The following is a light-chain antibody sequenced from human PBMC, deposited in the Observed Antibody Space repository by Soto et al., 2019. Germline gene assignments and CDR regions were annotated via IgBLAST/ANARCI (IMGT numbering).Light chain of an antibody. CDR2: EVT. V-gene: IGLV2-8*01. Sequence: QSVLTQPPSAPGSPGQSVTISCTGTSSDIGAYNYVSWYQQHPGKVPKLIIHEVTQRPSGVPDRFSASKSGNTASLTVSGLQAEDEADYYCSSHGGADNFYVFGTGTKVTVL. CDR3: SSHGGADNFYV. J-gene: IGLJ1*01. CDR1: SSDIGAYNY.